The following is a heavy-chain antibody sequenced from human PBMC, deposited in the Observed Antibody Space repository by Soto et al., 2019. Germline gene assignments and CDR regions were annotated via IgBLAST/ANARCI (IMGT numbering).Heavy chain of an antibody. CDR3: ARDLRLDS. J-gene: IGHJ4*02. Sequence: QVQLQESGPGLVKPSQTLSLTCTVSGGSISSGGDYWNLIRQHPGKGLEWIAYIYYSGSTYYKPSLKSRVTIAIDTSTNQFSMILSSVTAADTAVYYCARDLRLDSWGPGTLVTVSS. CDR2: IYYSGST. CDR1: GGSISSGGDY. D-gene: IGHD2-21*02. V-gene: IGHV4-31*03.